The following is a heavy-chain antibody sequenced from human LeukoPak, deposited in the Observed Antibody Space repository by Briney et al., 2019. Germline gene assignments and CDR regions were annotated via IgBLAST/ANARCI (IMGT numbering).Heavy chain of an antibody. CDR3: ARVIYSYDHDPLDL. V-gene: IGHV3-11*01. Sequence: KSGGSLRLSCAASGFTISDYSMSWIRQAPGKGLEWVSHISSGGTTIYYADSVKGRFTISRDNAKKSLYLQMNSLRAEDTAVYYCARVIYSYDHDPLDLWGQGTLVTVSS. CDR1: GFTISDYS. CDR2: ISSGGTTI. D-gene: IGHD3-16*01. J-gene: IGHJ5*02.